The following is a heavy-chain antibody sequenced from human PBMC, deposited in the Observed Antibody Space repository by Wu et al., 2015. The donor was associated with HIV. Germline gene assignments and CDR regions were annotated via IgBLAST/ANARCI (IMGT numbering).Heavy chain of an antibody. J-gene: IGHJ4*02. Sequence: QVQMVQSGAEMKKPGSSVKVSCKASGTSWSHFAMNWVRQATGQGLEWMGGIIPIFGTANYAQKFQGRVTITTDESTSTAYMELSSLRSEDTAVYYCARDSIGSGPRLDYWGQGTLVTVSS. V-gene: IGHV1-69*05. CDR2: IIPIFGTA. CDR3: ARDSIGSGPRLDY. CDR1: GTSWSHFA. D-gene: IGHD3-10*01.